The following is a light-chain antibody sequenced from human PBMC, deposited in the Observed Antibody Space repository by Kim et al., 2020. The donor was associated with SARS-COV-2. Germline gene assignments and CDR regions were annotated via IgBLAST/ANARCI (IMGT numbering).Light chain of an antibody. Sequence: DIQMTQFPSSLSASVGDRVTITCRASQSINPYLNWYHKKPGQPPKLLIYSASILRGGVPSRFRGSGSGTDFTLSISSLQPEDFATYFCQQSYTTPLTFGGGTKVDIK. J-gene: IGKJ4*01. CDR1: QSINPY. CDR3: QQSYTTPLT. CDR2: SAS. V-gene: IGKV1-39*01.